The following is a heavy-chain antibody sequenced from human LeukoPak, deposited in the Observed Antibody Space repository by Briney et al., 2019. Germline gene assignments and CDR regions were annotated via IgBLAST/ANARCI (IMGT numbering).Heavy chain of an antibody. J-gene: IGHJ4*02. V-gene: IGHV3-30*04. D-gene: IGHD3-16*01. CDR1: GFTFSSYA. Sequence: GRSLRHSCAASGFTFSSYAMHWVRQAPGKGLEWVAVISYDGSNKYYADSVKGRFTISRDNSKNTLYLQMNSLRAEDTAVYYCARARGAFDYWGQGTLVTVSS. CDR3: ARARGAFDY. CDR2: ISYDGSNK.